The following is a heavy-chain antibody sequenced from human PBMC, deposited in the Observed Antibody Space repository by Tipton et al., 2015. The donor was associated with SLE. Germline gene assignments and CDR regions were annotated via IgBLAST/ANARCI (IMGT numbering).Heavy chain of an antibody. J-gene: IGHJ3*02. D-gene: IGHD5-24*01. V-gene: IGHV1-18*01. Sequence: QSGAEVKKPGASMKISCRGSGYGFHSYGVSWVRQAPGQGLEWMGWISAYTGDTVYAQSLQGRVTMTTDTSTRTAYLELRGLRLDDSAVYYCSRDPKDGKLQVQSNALDIWGQGTMVIVSS. CDR2: ISAYTGDT. CDR3: SRDPKDGKLQVQSNALDI. CDR1: GYGFHSYG.